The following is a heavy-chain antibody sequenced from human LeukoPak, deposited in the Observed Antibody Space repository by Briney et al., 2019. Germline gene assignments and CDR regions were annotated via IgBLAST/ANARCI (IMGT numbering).Heavy chain of an antibody. Sequence: SETLSLTCTVSGGSISSYYWSWIRQPPGKGLEWIGYIYYSGSTNYNPSLKSRVTISVDTSKNQFSLKLSSVTAADTAVYYCARGRYSYGGAVGDYFDYWGQGSLVTVSS. V-gene: IGHV4-59*01. CDR3: ARGRYSYGGAVGDYFDY. CDR2: IYYSGST. D-gene: IGHD5-18*01. CDR1: GGSISSYY. J-gene: IGHJ4*02.